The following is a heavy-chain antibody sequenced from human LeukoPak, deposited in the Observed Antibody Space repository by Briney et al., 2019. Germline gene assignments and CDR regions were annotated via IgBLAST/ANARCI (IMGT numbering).Heavy chain of an antibody. V-gene: IGHV4-39*01. Sequence: TSETLSLTCTVSGGSISSSNSYWGWIRQPPGKGLEWIGSISYSGSTYYSPSLKSRVTISLDTSKKQFSLKVTSVTAADTAVYYSARPRVYYYDRSGSGWFDPWGQGTLVTVSS. D-gene: IGHD3-22*01. J-gene: IGHJ5*02. CDR3: ARPRVYYYDRSGSGWFDP. CDR2: ISYSGST. CDR1: GGSISSSNSY.